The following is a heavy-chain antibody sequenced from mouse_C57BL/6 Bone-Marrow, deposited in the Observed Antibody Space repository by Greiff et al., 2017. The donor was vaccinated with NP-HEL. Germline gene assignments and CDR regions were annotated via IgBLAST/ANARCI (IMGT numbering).Heavy chain of an antibody. CDR3: ASLHYYGSTSWFAY. D-gene: IGHD1-1*01. CDR1: GFTFSDYY. CDR2: INYDGSST. V-gene: IGHV5-16*01. Sequence: EVKLMESEGGLVQPGSSMKLSCTASGFTFSDYYMAWVRQVPEKGLEWVANINYDGSSTYYLDSLKSRFIISRDNAKNILYLQMSSLKSEDTATXYCASLHYYGSTSWFAYWGQGTLVTVSA. J-gene: IGHJ3*01.